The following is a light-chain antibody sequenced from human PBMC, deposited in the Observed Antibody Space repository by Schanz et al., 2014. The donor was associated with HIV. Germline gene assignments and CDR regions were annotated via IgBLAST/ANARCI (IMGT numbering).Light chain of an antibody. CDR2: GAS. CDR3: QHLSSYPLT. V-gene: IGKV3-20*01. J-gene: IGKJ4*01. CDR1: ESISASY. Sequence: EIVLTQSPGTLSLSPGERATLSCRASESISASYLAWYQQKPGQSPRLLIYGASNRATGIPDSFSGSGSGTDFTLTISRLEPEDFATYYCQHLSSYPLTFGGGTKVEI.